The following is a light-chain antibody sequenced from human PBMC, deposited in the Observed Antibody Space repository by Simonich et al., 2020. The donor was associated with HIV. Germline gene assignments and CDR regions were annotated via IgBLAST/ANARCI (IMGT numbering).Light chain of an antibody. V-gene: IGLV2-23*01. CDR2: EGS. CDR1: SSDVGNYNL. J-gene: IGLJ3*02. Sequence: QSALPQPAPVSGSPGQSITISCTGTSSDVGNYNLVSWYQQHPGKAPKLMIYEGSKRPSGVSNRLSGSKSGNTASLTIAGLQAEDEADYYCCSYAGSWVFGGGTKLTVL. CDR3: CSYAGSWV.